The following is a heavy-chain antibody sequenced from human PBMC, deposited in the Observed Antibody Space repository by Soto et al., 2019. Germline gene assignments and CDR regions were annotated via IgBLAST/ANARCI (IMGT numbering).Heavy chain of an antibody. CDR2: IYDSGFT. Sequence: SETLSLTCSVSGAVVTSGENYWSWVRQPPGKGLEWLVYIYDSGFTSYTPALKSRFTLSLYSPNNQVSLKLRSVTAADTAVHFCVRALAHGYTGNVWRHGTLVTVPS. CDR3: VRALAHGYTGNV. CDR1: GAVVTSGENY. D-gene: IGHD5-18*01. J-gene: IGHJ3*01. V-gene: IGHV4-30-4*08.